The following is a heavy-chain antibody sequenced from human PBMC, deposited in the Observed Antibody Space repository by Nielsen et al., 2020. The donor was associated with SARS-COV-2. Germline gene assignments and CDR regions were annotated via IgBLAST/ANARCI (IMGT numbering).Heavy chain of an antibody. J-gene: IGHJ4*02. D-gene: IGHD6-19*01. Sequence: KVSCKGSGYSFTSYWIGWVRQMPGKGLEWMGIIYPGDSDTRYSPSFQGQVTISADRSISTAYLQWSSLKASDTAMYYCATSPYSSGWYYFDYWGQGTLVTVSS. CDR1: GYSFTSYW. V-gene: IGHV5-51*01. CDR3: ATSPYSSGWYYFDY. CDR2: IYPGDSDT.